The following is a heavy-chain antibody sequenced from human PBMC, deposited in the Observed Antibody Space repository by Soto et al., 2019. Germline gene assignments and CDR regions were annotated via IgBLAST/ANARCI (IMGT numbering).Heavy chain of an antibody. V-gene: IGHV3-53*01. J-gene: IGHJ6*02. CDR3: ARDRLAAAGTYYYYYNGMXV. D-gene: IGHD6-13*01. CDR1: GFTVSSNY. CDR2: IYSGGST. Sequence: PGGSLRLSCAASGFTVSSNYMSWVRQAPGKGLEWVSVIYSGGSTYYADSVKGRFTISRDNSKNTLYLQMNSLRAEDTAVYYCARDRLAAAGTYYYYYNGMXVWGQGTTVTVSS.